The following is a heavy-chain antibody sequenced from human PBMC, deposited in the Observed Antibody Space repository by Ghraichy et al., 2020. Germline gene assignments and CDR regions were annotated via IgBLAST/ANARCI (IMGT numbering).Heavy chain of an antibody. J-gene: IGHJ3*01. D-gene: IGHD6-13*01. CDR2: TSTHGGST. V-gene: IGHV3-64D*09. CDR3: VRGMGVRIARDAFEF. CDR1: GFTFSSYA. Sequence: GGSLRLSCLASGFTFSSYAMNWVRQAPGKGLEYVSATSTHGGSTYHADSVKGRFTISRDNSKNTLYLQMSSLRHEDTAVYFCVRGMGVRIARDAFEFWGQGT.